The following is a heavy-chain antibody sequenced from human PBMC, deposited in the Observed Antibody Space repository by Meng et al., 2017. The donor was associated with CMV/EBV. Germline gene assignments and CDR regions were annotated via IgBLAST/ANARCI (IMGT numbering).Heavy chain of an antibody. D-gene: IGHD2-2*02. J-gene: IGHJ6*02. CDR3: ARDSYCSSTSCYTGDYYYYGMDV. CDR2: ISSSSSTI. V-gene: IGHV3-48*04. Sequence: LSLTCAASGFTFSSSSMNWVRQAPGKGLEWVSYISSSSSTIYYADSVKGRFTISRDNAKNSLYLQMNSLRAEDTAVYYCARDSYCSSTSCYTGDYYYYGMDVWGQGTTVTVSS. CDR1: GFTFSSSS.